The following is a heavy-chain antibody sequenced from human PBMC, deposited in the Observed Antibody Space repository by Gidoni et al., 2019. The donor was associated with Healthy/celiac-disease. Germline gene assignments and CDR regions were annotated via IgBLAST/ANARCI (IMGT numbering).Heavy chain of an antibody. CDR3: AHSPPVRLWFGELLYVGYYFDY. Sequence: QITLKESGPTLVKPTQTLTLTCTFSGFSLSTSGVGVGWTRQPPGMALEWLALIYWNDDKRYSPSLKSRLTITKDTSKNQVVLTMTNMDPVDTATYYCAHSPPVRLWFGELLYVGYYFDYWGQGTLVTVSS. J-gene: IGHJ4*02. V-gene: IGHV2-5*01. CDR1: GFSLSTSGVG. CDR2: IYWNDDK. D-gene: IGHD3-10*01.